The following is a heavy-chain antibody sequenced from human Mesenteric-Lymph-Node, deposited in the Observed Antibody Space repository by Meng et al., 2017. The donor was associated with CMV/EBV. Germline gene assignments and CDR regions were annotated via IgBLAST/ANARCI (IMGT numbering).Heavy chain of an antibody. D-gene: IGHD3-22*01. V-gene: IGHV3-21*01. CDR3: ARDLDEYDSSGPDY. Sequence: GESLKISCVASEFTFSNHGMNWVRQAPGKGLEWVSSISSSGSSTFYTDSVKGRFTISRDNAKNSLYLQMNSLRAEDTAVYYCARDLDEYDSSGPDYWGQGTLVTVSS. CDR1: EFTFSNHG. J-gene: IGHJ4*02. CDR2: ISSSGSST.